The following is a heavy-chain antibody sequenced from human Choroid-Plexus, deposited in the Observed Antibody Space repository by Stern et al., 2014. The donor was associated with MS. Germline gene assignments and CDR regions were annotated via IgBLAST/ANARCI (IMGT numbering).Heavy chain of an antibody. V-gene: IGHV3-30*18. Sequence: MQLVESGGGVVQPGRPLRLSCVASGFTFGSCAMHWVRQAPGKGLEWVGGVSHDGSYKYYADSVKGRFTISRDNSQNTLYMQMSSLRPEDTAVYYCAKDRQYLTYFFDHWGQGSLVTVSS. CDR2: VSHDGSYK. CDR3: AKDRQYLTYFFDH. D-gene: IGHD2/OR15-2a*01. CDR1: GFTFGSCA. J-gene: IGHJ5*02.